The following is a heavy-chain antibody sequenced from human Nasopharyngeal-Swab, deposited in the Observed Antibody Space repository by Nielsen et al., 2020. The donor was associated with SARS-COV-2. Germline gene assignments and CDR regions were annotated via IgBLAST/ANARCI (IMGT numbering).Heavy chain of an antibody. CDR3: ARRGYPATDY. Sequence: WIRQPPGKGLEWIGSIYYRGSTYFNPSLESRVTISVDTSKNQFSLKLSSVTAADTAVYYCARRGYPATDYWGQGTLVTVSS. V-gene: IGHV4-39*01. CDR2: IYYRGST. D-gene: IGHD3-22*01. J-gene: IGHJ4*02.